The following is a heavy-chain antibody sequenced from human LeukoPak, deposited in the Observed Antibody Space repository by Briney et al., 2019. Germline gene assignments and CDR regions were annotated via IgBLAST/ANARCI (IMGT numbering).Heavy chain of an antibody. CDR1: GFTFSNYH. D-gene: IGHD7-27*01. CDR2: IKQDGADK. CDR3: ARGRNRLGVLYYFDY. V-gene: IGHV3-7*05. J-gene: IGHJ4*02. Sequence: GGSLRLSCAASGFTFSNYHMTWVRQAPGKGLEWVANIKQDGADKYYVDSVKGRFTISRDNAKNSLYLQMSSLRADDTAVYFCARGRNRLGVLYYFDYWGQGTLVTVSS.